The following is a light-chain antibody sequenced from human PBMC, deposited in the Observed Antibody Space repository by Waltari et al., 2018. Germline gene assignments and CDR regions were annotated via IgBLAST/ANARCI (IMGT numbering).Light chain of an antibody. V-gene: IGLV2-14*03. J-gene: IGLJ2*01. CDR1: SSHVGGYNY. CDR3: SSYTSSNSPVV. Sequence: QSALTQPASVSRSPGQSITLSCTGTSSHVGGYNYVPCYQQHPGKAPKLMIYDVSDRPSGVSNRFSGSKSGNTASLTISGLQAEDEADYYCSSYTSSNSPVVFGGGTKLTVL. CDR2: DVS.